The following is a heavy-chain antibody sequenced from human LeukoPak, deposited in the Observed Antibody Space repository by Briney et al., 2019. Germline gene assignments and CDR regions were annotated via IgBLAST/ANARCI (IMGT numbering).Heavy chain of an antibody. CDR2: FSSSRNFK. CDR1: GFPFSSYT. CDR3: ARSSVQTGDVFEI. J-gene: IGHJ3*02. Sequence: PGGPLRLSCAASGFPFSSYTMNWVRQAPGEGLGWVSSFSSSRNFKYYADPVKGRFTISRDNAKTALYVQMNSLSAEHTGVYYCARSSVQTGDVFEIWRPGTMVSVSS. D-gene: IGHD3-10*01. V-gene: IGHV3-21*01.